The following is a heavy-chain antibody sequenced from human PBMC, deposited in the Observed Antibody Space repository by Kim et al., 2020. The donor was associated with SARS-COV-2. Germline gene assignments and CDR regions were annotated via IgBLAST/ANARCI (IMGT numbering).Heavy chain of an antibody. J-gene: IGHJ4*02. CDR3: ASRGYYIDF. D-gene: IGHD6-13*01. CDR1: GFTFSSYA. CDR2: ISSTGSII. V-gene: IGHV3-48*02. Sequence: GGSLRLSCAASGFTFSSYAMTWARQAPGKGLEWVSFISSTGSIIYYADSVEGRFTISRDNAKNSVSLQMNSLRDEDTAMYYCASRGYYIDFWGQGTLVTVSS.